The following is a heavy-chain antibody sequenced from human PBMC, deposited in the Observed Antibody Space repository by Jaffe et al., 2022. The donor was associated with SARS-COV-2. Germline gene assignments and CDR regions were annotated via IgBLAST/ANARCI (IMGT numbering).Heavy chain of an antibody. CDR1: GGSISSGSYY. V-gene: IGHV4-61*02. J-gene: IGHJ5*02. Sequence: QVQLQESGPGLVKPSQTLSLTCTVSGGSISSGSYYWSWIRQPAGKGLEWIGRIYTSGSTNYNPSLKSRVTISVDTSKNQFSLKLSSVTAADTAVYYCARDLSRFDDSSGYYFSTNWFDPWGQGTLVTVSS. CDR3: ARDLSRFDDSSGYYFSTNWFDP. CDR2: IYTSGST. D-gene: IGHD3-22*01.